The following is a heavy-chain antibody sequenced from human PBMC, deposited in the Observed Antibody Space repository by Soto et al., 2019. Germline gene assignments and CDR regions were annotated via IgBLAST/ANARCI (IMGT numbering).Heavy chain of an antibody. CDR2: MYNTGST. V-gene: IGHV4-59*01. J-gene: IGHJ6*02. CDR3: ARDLWGYCGTDCYPLDV. CDR1: GGSISGYY. Sequence: PSETLSXXCTVSGGSISGYYWSWIRQPPGKGLEWIGYMYNTGSTVYNPSFKSRVTISVDTSKNQFSLKLNSVTAADTAVYYCARDLWGYCGTDCYPLDVWGQGTTVTVSS. D-gene: IGHD2-21*02.